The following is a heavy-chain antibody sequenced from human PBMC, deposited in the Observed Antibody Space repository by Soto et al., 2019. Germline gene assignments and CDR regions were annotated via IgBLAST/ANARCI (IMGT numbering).Heavy chain of an antibody. V-gene: IGHV1-69*01. J-gene: IGHJ6*02. CDR2: IIPIFGTA. D-gene: IGHD2-15*01. CDR1: GGTFSSYA. CDR3: ARVPDIVVVVAAYGYYGRDV. Sequence: QVQLVQSGAEVKKPGSSVKVSCKASGGTFSSYAISWVRQAPGQGLEWMGGIIPIFGTANYAQKFQGRVTITADESTSTAYMELSSLRSEDTAVYYCARVPDIVVVVAAYGYYGRDVWGPGTTVTVSS.